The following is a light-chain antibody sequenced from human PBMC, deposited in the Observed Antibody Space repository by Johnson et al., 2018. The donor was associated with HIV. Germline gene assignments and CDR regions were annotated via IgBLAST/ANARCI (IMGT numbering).Light chain of an antibody. CDR2: ENN. CDR3: GTGGISLSVGYV. J-gene: IGLJ1*01. V-gene: IGLV1-51*02. Sequence: QSVLTQPPSVSAAPGQKVTISCSGSSANIGNNYVSWYQQLPGTAPKLLICENNKRPSGIPDRFSGSKSGTSATLGITGLQTGDEADYYCGTGGISLSVGYVFGTGTKVTVL. CDR1: SANIGNNY.